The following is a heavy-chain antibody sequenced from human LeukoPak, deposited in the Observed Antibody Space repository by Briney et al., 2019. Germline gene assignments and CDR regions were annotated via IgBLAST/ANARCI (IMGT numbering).Heavy chain of an antibody. CDR3: ARRHHFGFLDS. CDR2: IGGSGGST. J-gene: IGHJ4*02. V-gene: IGHV3-23*01. Sequence: TGGSLRLSCAASGFIFSSYAMSWVRQAPGQGLEWVSTIGGSGGSTDYADSVKGRFTISRDNSKNTLYLQMKSLRAEDTAVYYCARRHHFGFLDSWGQGTLVTVSS. D-gene: IGHD3-10*01. CDR1: GFIFSSYA.